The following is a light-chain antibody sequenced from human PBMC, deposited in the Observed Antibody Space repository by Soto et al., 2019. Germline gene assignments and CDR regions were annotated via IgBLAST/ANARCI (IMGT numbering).Light chain of an antibody. CDR1: KVLLKNSKKTRH. Sequence: DIVMTKLPTSLPCSWGERPTTNCKSAKVLLKNSKKTRHLAWYHQRPGQPPSRLISWASTRESGVPDRFSGRGSETDFTLTISSLQAEDVAVYYCQQYYTTPLTFGGGTKVEIK. V-gene: IGKV4-1*01. J-gene: IGKJ4*01. CDR2: WAS. CDR3: QQYYTTPLT.